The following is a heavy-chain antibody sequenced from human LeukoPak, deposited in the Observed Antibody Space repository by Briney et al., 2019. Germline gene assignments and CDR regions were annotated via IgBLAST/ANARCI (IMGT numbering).Heavy chain of an antibody. D-gene: IGHD3-16*01. CDR1: GFTFSNYE. Sequence: GGSLRLSCAASGFTFSNYEMNWIRQAPGKGLEWVSYITSSGSTIYYADSMKGRFTISRDNAKNSLYLQMNSLRAEDTAVYYCARLYGRDFDYWGRGTLVTVSS. CDR3: ARLYGRDFDY. V-gene: IGHV3-48*03. CDR2: ITSSGSTI. J-gene: IGHJ4*02.